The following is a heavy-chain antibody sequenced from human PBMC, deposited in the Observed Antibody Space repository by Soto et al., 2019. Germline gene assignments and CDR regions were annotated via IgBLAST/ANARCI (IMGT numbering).Heavy chain of an antibody. Sequence: QLQLQESGPGLVKPSETLSLTCTVSVGSISSSSYYWGWIRQPPGKGLEWIGSIYYSESTYYNPSLKMRVPIYVDTSNIQSSLKLGSVPAANTAVYYGARHEAPSGWYFYYMGQGTMVTVSS. CDR2: IYYSEST. J-gene: IGHJ4*02. D-gene: IGHD6-19*01. V-gene: IGHV4-39*01. CDR1: VGSISSSSYY. CDR3: ARHEAPSGWYFYY.